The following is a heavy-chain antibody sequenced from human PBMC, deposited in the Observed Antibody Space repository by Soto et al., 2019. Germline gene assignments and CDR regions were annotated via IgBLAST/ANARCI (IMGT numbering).Heavy chain of an antibody. CDR1: GFTFSSYG. J-gene: IGHJ6*02. Sequence: GGSLRLSCAASGFTFSSYGMHWVRQAPGKGLEWVAVIWYDGSNKYYADSVKGQFTISRDNSKNTLYLQMNSLRAEDTAVYYCARGHTREDFWSGYYYYGMDVWGQGTTVTVSS. CDR3: ARGHTREDFWSGYYYYGMDV. V-gene: IGHV3-33*01. CDR2: IWYDGSNK. D-gene: IGHD3-3*01.